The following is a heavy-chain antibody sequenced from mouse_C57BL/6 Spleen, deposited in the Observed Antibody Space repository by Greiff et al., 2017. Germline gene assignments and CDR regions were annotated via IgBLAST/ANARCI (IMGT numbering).Heavy chain of an antibody. D-gene: IGHD2-3*01. V-gene: IGHV1-12*01. CDR3: SKDGYYGVFYAMDY. CDR2: IYPGNGDT. CDR1: GYTFTSYN. J-gene: IGHJ4*01. Sequence: QVQLQQSGAELVRPGASVKMSCKASGYTFTSYNMHWVKQTPRQGLEWIGAIYPGNGDTSYNQKFKGKATLTVDKSSSTAYMQLSSLTSEDSAVYFCSKDGYYGVFYAMDYWGQGTSVTVSS.